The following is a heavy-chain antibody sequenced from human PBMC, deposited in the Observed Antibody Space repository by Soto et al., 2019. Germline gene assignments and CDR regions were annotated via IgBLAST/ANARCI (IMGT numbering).Heavy chain of an antibody. CDR1: GFTFDDYA. CDR3: AKDTGLASYYFDY. D-gene: IGHD4-17*01. J-gene: IGHJ4*02. Sequence: EVQLVESGGGLVQPGRSLRLSCAASGFTFDDYAMHWVRQAPGKGLEWVSGISWNSGSIGYADSVKGRFTISRDNAKNSLYLQMNSLRAEDTALYYCAKDTGLASYYFDYWGQGTLVTVCS. CDR2: ISWNSGSI. V-gene: IGHV3-9*01.